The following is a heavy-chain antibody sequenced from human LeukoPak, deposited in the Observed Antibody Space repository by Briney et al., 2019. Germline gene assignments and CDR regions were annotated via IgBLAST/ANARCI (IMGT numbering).Heavy chain of an antibody. CDR1: GFTFSSYG. J-gene: IGHJ4*02. V-gene: IGHV3-NL1*01. D-gene: IGHD6-19*01. CDR2: IYSGGST. Sequence: GGSLRLSCAASGFTFSSYGMHWVRQAPGKGLEWVSIIYSGGSTYYADSVRGRFTISRDNSKNTLCLLMNSLRAEDTAVYYCATSGWWGYFDYWGQGTLVTVSS. CDR3: ATSGWWGYFDY.